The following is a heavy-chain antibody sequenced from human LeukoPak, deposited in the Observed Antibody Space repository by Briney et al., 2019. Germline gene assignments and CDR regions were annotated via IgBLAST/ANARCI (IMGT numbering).Heavy chain of an antibody. CDR1: GFTFRNSG. Sequence: GGSLRLSCAASGFTFRNSGMDWVRQTPGKGLEWVSSIFPSGGEIHYADSVKGRFTISRDNSKNALYLQMNSLRAEDTAVYYCAKDGYAAAAGLDNWFDPWGQGTLVTVSS. CDR3: AKDGYAAAAGLDNWFDP. CDR2: IFPSGGEI. V-gene: IGHV3-23*01. D-gene: IGHD6-13*01. J-gene: IGHJ5*02.